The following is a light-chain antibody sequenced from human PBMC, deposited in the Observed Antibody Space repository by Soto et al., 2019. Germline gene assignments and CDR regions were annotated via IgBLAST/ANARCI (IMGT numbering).Light chain of an antibody. J-gene: IGKJ1*01. CDR3: QQYNNWPWA. CDR2: GAS. CDR1: QSVSSN. Sequence: EIVMTQSPATLSVSPGERATLSCRASQSVSSNLAWYQQKPGQAPRLLIYGASTRATGITARFSGSGSGKEFTLTIGSLQSEDFAVYYCQQYNNWPWAFGQGTKVDIK. V-gene: IGKV3-15*01.